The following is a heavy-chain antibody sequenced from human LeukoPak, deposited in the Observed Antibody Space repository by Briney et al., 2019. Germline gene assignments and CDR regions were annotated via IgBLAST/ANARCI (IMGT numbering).Heavy chain of an antibody. J-gene: IGHJ4*02. Sequence: PGGSLRLSCTASGFTFSIYWMNWVRQAPGKGLEWVSSISTSSTYIFYADSVKGRFTISRDNAKNSLYLQMNSLRAEDTAVYYCARDYDSSGYYYPVYEYWGQGTLVTVSS. CDR3: ARDYDSSGYYYPVYEY. V-gene: IGHV3-21*01. D-gene: IGHD3-22*01. CDR2: ISTSSTYI. CDR1: GFTFSIYW.